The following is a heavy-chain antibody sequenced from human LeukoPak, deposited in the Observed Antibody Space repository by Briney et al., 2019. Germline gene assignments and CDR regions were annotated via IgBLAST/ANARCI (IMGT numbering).Heavy chain of an antibody. D-gene: IGHD2-2*01. CDR2: IYHSGST. V-gene: IGHV4-38-2*01. CDR1: GYSISSGYY. Sequence: SETLSLTCAVSGYSISSGYYWGWIRQPPGKGLAWIGSIYHSGSTYYNPSLKSRVTISVDTSKNQFSLKLSSVTAADTAVYYCARRHERPDIVVVQGAFDIWGQGTMVTVSS. J-gene: IGHJ3*02. CDR3: ARRHERPDIVVVQGAFDI.